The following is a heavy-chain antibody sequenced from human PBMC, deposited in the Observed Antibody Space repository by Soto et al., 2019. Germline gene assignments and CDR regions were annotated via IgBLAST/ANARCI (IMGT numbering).Heavy chain of an antibody. CDR1: GGTFSSYA. D-gene: IGHD6-13*01. V-gene: IGHV1-69*13. J-gene: IGHJ4*02. CDR3: ARGLSAAGHY. CDR2: IIPIFGTA. Sequence: GPPLKVSCKSSGGTFSSYAISWVRQAPGQGLEWMGGIIPIFGTANYAQKFQGRVTITADESTSTAYMELSSLRSEDTAVYYCARGLSAAGHYWGQGTLVTVSS.